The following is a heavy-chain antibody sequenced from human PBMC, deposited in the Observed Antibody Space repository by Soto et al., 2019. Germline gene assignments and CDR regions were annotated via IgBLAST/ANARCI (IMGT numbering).Heavy chain of an antibody. J-gene: IGHJ4*02. V-gene: IGHV4-30-2*01. D-gene: IGHD6-13*01. Sequence: QLQLQESGSGLVKPSQTLSLTCAVSGGSISSGGYSWSWIRQPPGKGLEWIGYIYHSGSTYYNPSLKRRVTISVDRYKNHFSLKLSSVTAADTAVYYCASSHAWAHITAAVHWGQGTLVTVSS. CDR3: ASSHAWAHITAAVH. CDR2: IYHSGST. CDR1: GGSISSGGYS.